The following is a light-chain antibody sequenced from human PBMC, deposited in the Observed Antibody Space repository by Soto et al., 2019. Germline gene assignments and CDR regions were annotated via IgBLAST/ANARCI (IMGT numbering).Light chain of an antibody. CDR1: SSDIGSNNY. V-gene: IGLV2-14*01. J-gene: IGLJ3*02. CDR2: EVS. CDR3: SSYTTTTRL. Sequence: QSVLTQPASVSGSPGQSITISCTGNSSDIGSNNYVSWFQQRPGKAPTLIIYEVSNRPSGVSTHFSGSKSGNTASLTISGLLPEDEAEYYCSSYTTTTRLFGGGTKLTVL.